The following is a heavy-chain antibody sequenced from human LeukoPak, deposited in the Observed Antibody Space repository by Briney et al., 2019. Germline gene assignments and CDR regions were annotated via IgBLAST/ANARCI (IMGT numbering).Heavy chain of an antibody. D-gene: IGHD5-12*01. CDR1: GFTFRNYW. Sequence: GGSLRLSCAASGFTFRNYWMTRVRQALGKGLEWVANINQDGSEEYYMDSVKARFTISRDKAKDSLSLQMTSLRAEDTAVYYCVRDGGVSGYDLLDYWGQGTLVTVSS. V-gene: IGHV3-7*01. CDR3: VRDGGVSGYDLLDY. CDR2: INQDGSEE. J-gene: IGHJ4*02.